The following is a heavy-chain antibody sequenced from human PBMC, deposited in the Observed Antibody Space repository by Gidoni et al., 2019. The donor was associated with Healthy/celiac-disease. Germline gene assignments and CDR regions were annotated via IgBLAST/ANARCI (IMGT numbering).Heavy chain of an antibody. CDR3: AREGDGYSGYAYAFDI. D-gene: IGHD5-12*01. Sequence: EVQLVESGGGLVKPGGSLRLYGAAYGFTFSSDSMTWVRQAPGKGLEWVSSISRISSYIYYADSVKGRFTISRDNAKNSLYLQMNSLRAEDTAVYYCAREGDGYSGYAYAFDIWGQGTMVTVSS. V-gene: IGHV3-21*01. CDR1: GFTFSSDS. CDR2: ISRISSYI. J-gene: IGHJ3*02.